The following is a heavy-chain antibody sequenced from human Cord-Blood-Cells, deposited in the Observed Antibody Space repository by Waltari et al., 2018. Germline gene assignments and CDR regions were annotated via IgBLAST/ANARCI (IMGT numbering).Heavy chain of an antibody. CDR2: INHSGST. CDR1: GGSFSGYY. Sequence: QVQLQQWGAGLLKPSETLSLTCAVYGGSFSGYYWTWIRQPPGKGLEWIGEINHSGSTNYNPSLKSRVTISVDTSKNQFSLNLSSVTAADTAVYYCAGQRVIAAAGYDYWGQGTLVTVSS. J-gene: IGHJ4*02. D-gene: IGHD6-13*01. V-gene: IGHV4-34*01. CDR3: AGQRVIAAAGYDY.